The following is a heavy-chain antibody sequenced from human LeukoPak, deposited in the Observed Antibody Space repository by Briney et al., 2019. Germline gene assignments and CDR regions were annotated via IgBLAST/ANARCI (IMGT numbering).Heavy chain of an antibody. D-gene: IGHD1-14*01. CDR1: GYTFTGYF. Sequence: ASVKVSCKASGYTFTGYFMHWVRQAPGQGLEWMGWINPISGGTNYAQKFQGRVTMTRDTSISTAYMELSGLRSDDTAVYYCAREGLTLIHFDYWGQGTLVTVSS. J-gene: IGHJ4*02. CDR3: AREGLTLIHFDY. V-gene: IGHV1-2*02. CDR2: INPISGGT.